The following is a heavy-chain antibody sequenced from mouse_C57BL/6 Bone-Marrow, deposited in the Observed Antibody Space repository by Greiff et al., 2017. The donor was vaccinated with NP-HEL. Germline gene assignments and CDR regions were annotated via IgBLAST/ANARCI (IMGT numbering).Heavy chain of an antibody. Sequence: QVQLKQSGAELVRPGASVTLSCKASGYTFTDYEMHWVKQTPVHGLEWIGAIDPETGGTAYNQKFKGKAILTADKSSSTAYMELRSLTSEDSAVYYCTRKGITTVVDPSYWYFDVWGTGTTVTVSS. CDR1: GYTFTDYE. CDR2: IDPETGGT. CDR3: TRKGITTVVDPSYWYFDV. D-gene: IGHD1-1*01. J-gene: IGHJ1*03. V-gene: IGHV1-15*01.